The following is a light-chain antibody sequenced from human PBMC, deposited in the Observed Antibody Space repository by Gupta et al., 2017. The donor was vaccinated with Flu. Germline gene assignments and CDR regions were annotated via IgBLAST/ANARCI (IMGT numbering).Light chain of an antibody. V-gene: IGKV2-30*01. J-gene: IGKJ1*01. CDR3: MQGSRWPWA. Sequence: VTLGQPASISCRSSQSLVYSDGNTYVQWFQQRPGQSPRRLIYQVSHRESGVPDRCSGSGSGTDFTLKSSRVEAEDVGVYYCMQGSRWPWAFGQGTKVEIK. CDR1: QSLVYSDGNTY. CDR2: QVS.